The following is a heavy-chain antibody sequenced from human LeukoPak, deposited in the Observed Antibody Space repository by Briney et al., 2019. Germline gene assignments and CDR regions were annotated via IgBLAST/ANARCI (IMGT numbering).Heavy chain of an antibody. V-gene: IGHV4-59*12. Sequence: SETLSLTCTVSGGSISSYYWSWIRQPPGKGLEWIGYIYYSGSTNYNPSLKSRVTISVDTSKNQFSLKLSSVTAADTAVYYCARGIQRLVGAFDIWGQGTMVTVSS. D-gene: IGHD6-19*01. CDR2: IYYSGST. CDR1: GGSISSYY. J-gene: IGHJ3*02. CDR3: ARGIQRLVGAFDI.